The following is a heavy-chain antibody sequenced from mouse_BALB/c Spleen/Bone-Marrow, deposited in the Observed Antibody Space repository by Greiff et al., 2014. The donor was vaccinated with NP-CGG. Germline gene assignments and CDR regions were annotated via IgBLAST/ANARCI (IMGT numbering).Heavy chain of an antibody. CDR3: TRSRRDYAMDY. V-gene: IGHV1S81*02. CDR2: INPSNGGT. CDR1: GYTFTSYY. Sequence: QVQLQQSGAKLVKPGASVKLSCKASGYTFTSYYMYWVKQRPGQGLEWIGEINPSNGGTNFNEKFKSKATLTVDKSSRTAYMQLSSLTSEDSAVYYCTRSRRDYAMDYWGQGTSVTVSS. D-gene: IGHD1-1*01. J-gene: IGHJ4*01.